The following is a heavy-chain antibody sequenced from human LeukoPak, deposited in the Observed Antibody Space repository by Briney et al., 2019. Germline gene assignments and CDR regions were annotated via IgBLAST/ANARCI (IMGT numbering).Heavy chain of an antibody. CDR3: AKGKINHDGAFDA. CDR1: GFTVSSNY. V-gene: IGHV3-53*01. Sequence: GGSLRLSCAASGFTVSSNYMSWVRQAPGKGLEWVSVIYSGGSTYYADSVKGRFTISRDNSKKQLFLQVDSLRVEDTAVYYCAKGKINHDGAFDAWGQGTRVTVSS. CDR2: IYSGGST. D-gene: IGHD5-24*01. J-gene: IGHJ3*01.